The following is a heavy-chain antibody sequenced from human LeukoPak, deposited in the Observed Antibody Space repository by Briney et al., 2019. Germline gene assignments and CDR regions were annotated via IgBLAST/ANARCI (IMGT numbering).Heavy chain of an antibody. Sequence: ASVKVSCKASGFTFTNYGISWVRQASGQGLEWMGWMSAYNGNTYYAQKLQGRVIMTTDTSTSTAYMELRSLRSDDTAVYYCARDFEYSSSYYYYYGMDVWGQGTTVTVSS. D-gene: IGHD6-6*01. J-gene: IGHJ6*02. CDR2: MSAYNGNT. V-gene: IGHV1-18*01. CDR1: GFTFTNYG. CDR3: ARDFEYSSSYYYYYGMDV.